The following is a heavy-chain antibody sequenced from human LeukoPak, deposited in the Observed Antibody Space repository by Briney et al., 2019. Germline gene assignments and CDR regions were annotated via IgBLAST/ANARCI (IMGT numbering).Heavy chain of an antibody. J-gene: IGHJ4*02. CDR1: GFTFRSYG. D-gene: IGHD6-19*01. Sequence: GESLRLSCAASGFTFRSYGMHWVRQAPGKGLEWVAVISYDGSTKYYADSVKGRFTISRDNSKNTLYLQMNSLRPEDTAVYYCAKPRIPVAGTDLDFWGQGTLVTVSS. CDR3: AKPRIPVAGTDLDF. CDR2: ISYDGSTK. V-gene: IGHV3-30*18.